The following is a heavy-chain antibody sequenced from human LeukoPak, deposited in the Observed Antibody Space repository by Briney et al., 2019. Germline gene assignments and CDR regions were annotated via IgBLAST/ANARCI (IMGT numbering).Heavy chain of an antibody. Sequence: ASVKASCKASGYFFAAYYVHWVRRAPGHGLEWMGWINPNSGGNQFMQKFQGRVTLTRNTSINTAYLELSGLTSDDTATYYCARDVYRFLWWNFDSWGQGTLVTVSS. CDR1: GYFFAAYY. D-gene: IGHD2-21*01. CDR3: ARDVYRFLWWNFDS. CDR2: INPNSGGN. V-gene: IGHV1-2*02. J-gene: IGHJ5*01.